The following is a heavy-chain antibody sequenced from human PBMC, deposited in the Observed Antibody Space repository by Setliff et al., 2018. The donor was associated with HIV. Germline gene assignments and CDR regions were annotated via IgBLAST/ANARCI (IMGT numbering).Heavy chain of an antibody. J-gene: IGHJ3*01. CDR1: GASISSNDYF. CDR3: AKCTDYYALGSPHGFDS. CDR2: IYSGGTT. Sequence: SETLSLTCTVSGASISSNDYFWSWLRQPAGEGLEWIGRIYSGGTTHYNPSLKSRVIMSLDTSKNQFSLKLTSVTAADTAAYYCAKCTDYYALGSPHGFDSWGQGTVVTVSS. V-gene: IGHV4-61*02. D-gene: IGHD3-10*01.